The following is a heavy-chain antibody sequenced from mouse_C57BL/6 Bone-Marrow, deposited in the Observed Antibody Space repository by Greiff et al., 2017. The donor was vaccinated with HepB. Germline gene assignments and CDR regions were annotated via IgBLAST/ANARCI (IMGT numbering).Heavy chain of an antibody. CDR3: ARGPFHYYGSGGLAY. V-gene: IGHV1-64*01. CDR2: IHPNSGST. CDR1: GYTFTSYW. J-gene: IGHJ3*01. D-gene: IGHD1-1*01. Sequence: VQLQQPGAELVKPGASVKLSCKASGYTFTSYWMHWVKQRPGQGLEWIGMIHPNSGSTNYNEKFKSKATLTVDKSSSTAYMQLSSLTSEDSAVYYCARGPFHYYGSGGLAYWGQGTLVTVSA.